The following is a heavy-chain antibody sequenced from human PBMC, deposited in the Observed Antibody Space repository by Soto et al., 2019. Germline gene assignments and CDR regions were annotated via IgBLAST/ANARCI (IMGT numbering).Heavy chain of an antibody. J-gene: IGHJ4*02. Sequence: SGPTLVNPTQTLTLTCTFSGFSLSTSGMCVSWIRQPPGKALEWLARIDWDDDKYYSTSLKTRLTISKDTSKDQVVLTMTNMDPVDTATYYCARMSQQLGPGGYFDYWGQGTLVTVSS. CDR1: GFSLSTSGMC. CDR3: ARMSQQLGPGGYFDY. CDR2: IDWDDDK. V-gene: IGHV2-70*11. D-gene: IGHD6-13*01.